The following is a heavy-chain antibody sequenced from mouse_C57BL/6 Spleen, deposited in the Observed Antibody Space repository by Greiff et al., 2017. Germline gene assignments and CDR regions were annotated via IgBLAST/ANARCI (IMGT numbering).Heavy chain of an antibody. V-gene: IGHV1-64*01. J-gene: IGHJ1*03. CDR1: GYTFTSYW. Sequence: QVQLQQPGAELVKPGASVKLSCKASGYTFTSYWMHWVKQRPGQGLEWIGMIHPNSGSTNYNEKVKSKATLTVDKSSSTAYMQLSSLTSEDSAVYYCARGPYWYFDVWGTGTTVTVSS. CDR3: ARGPYWYFDV. CDR2: IHPNSGST.